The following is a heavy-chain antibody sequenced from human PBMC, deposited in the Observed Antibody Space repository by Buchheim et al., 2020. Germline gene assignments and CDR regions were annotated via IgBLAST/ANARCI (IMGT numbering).Heavy chain of an antibody. J-gene: IGHJ5*02. CDR2: IYYSGSN. V-gene: IGHV4-30-4*01. CDR3: ARDWNDRASEWSFFDP. D-gene: IGHD1-1*01. Sequence: QVQLQESGPGLVKPSQTLSLTCTVSGGSISSGDYYWSWIRQPPGKGLEWIGYIYYSGSNYYNPSIKSRVTISVDTSKNQFSLKLSSVTAADTAVYYCARDWNDRASEWSFFDPWGQGTL. CDR1: GGSISSGDYY.